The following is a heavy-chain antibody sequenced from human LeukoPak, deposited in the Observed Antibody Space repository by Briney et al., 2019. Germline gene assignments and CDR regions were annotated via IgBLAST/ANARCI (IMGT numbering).Heavy chain of an antibody. CDR2: IVVGSGNT. CDR1: GFTFTSSA. J-gene: IGHJ4*02. Sequence: SVKVACKASGFTFTSSAVQWVRQARGQGLEWIGWIVVGSGNTNYAQKFQERVTINRDMSTSTAYMELSSLRSEDTAVYYCATDDVTTGTKTALGYWGQGTLVTVSS. V-gene: IGHV1-58*01. D-gene: IGHD1-1*01. CDR3: ATDDVTTGTKTALGY.